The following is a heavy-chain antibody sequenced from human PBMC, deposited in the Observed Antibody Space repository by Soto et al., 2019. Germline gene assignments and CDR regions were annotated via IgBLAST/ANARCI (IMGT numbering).Heavy chain of an antibody. D-gene: IGHD3-3*01. CDR2: ISGSGGST. CDR3: AKYRETYYDFWWNDVNYYMDV. V-gene: IGHV3-23*01. CDR1: GFTFSNFA. Sequence: GGSLRLSCAASGFTFSNFAMTWVRQAPGKGLEWVSAISGSGGSTYYADSVKGRFTISRDNSKNTLYLQMNSLRAEDTAVYYCAKYRETYYDFWWNDVNYYMDVWGKGTTVTVSS. J-gene: IGHJ6*03.